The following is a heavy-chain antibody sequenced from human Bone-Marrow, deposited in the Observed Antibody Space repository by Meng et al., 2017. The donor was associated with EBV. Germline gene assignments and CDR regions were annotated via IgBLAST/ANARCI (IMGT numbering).Heavy chain of an antibody. CDR1: GFTFSSYA. Sequence: EVQLLESXXGLVQXGGSLRLSWAASGFTFSSYAMSWVRQAPGKGLEWVSAISGSGGSTYYAGSVKGRFTISRDNSKNTLYLQMNSLRAEDTAVYYCAKGFYYDSSGYSDDWGQGTLVTVSS. V-gene: IGHV3-23*01. CDR2: ISGSGGST. J-gene: IGHJ4*02. D-gene: IGHD3-22*01. CDR3: AKGFYYDSSGYSDD.